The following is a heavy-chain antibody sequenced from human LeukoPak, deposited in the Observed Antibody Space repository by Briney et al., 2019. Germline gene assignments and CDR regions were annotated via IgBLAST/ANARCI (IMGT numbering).Heavy chain of an antibody. V-gene: IGHV3-23*01. CDR2: ISGSGGST. CDR3: AKDRGYSYGWDAFDI. J-gene: IGHJ3*02. D-gene: IGHD5-18*01. Sequence: GGSLRLSCAASGFTFNNYGMGWVRQAPGKGLEWVSTISGSGGSTYYADSVKGRFTISRDNSKNTLYLQMNSLRAEDTAVYYCAKDRGYSYGWDAFDIWGQGTMVTVSS. CDR1: GFTFNNYG.